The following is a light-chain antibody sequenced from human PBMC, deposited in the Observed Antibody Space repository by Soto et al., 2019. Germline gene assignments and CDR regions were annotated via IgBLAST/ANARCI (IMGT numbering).Light chain of an antibody. Sequence: DIQMTQSPSTLSASVGDRVTIACRASQSISSYLAWYQRTPGKAPKLLIYDASNLETGVPSRFSGSGSGTEFTLTISSLHPDDFATCYCQQYSSYPLTFGGGTKWIS. CDR1: QSISSY. V-gene: IGKV1-5*01. CDR2: DAS. CDR3: QQYSSYPLT. J-gene: IGKJ4*01.